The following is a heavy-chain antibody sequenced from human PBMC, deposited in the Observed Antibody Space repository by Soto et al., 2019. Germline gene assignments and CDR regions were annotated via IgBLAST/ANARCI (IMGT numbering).Heavy chain of an antibody. J-gene: IGHJ2*01. CDR1: GITFSSYC. D-gene: IGHD2-15*01. CDR2: IWYDGSNK. Sequence: SLRLSWASSGITFSSYCRQLLLASPGKGLEWVAVIWYDGSNKYYADSVEGRFIISRDNSKTTLYLQMNSRIAEDTAVYYCGRGRLLLWALYFDLWGRGTLVTVYS. V-gene: IGHV3-33*01. CDR3: GRGRLLLWALYFDL.